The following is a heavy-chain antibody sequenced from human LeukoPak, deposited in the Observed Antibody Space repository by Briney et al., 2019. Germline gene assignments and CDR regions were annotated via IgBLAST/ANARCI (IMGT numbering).Heavy chain of an antibody. D-gene: IGHD3-10*01. CDR3: AKDVPRHSQWTTMDYYYGLDV. CDR2: ISFDGNKK. Sequence: QTGGSLRLSCAASGFTFSSYGMHWVRQAPGKGLEWVAVISFDGNKKYHADSVKGRFTISRDNSKNTLYLQMNSLRPEDTAVYYCAKDVPRHSQWTTMDYYYGLDVWGKGTTVTVSS. V-gene: IGHV3-30*18. J-gene: IGHJ6*04. CDR1: GFTFSSYG.